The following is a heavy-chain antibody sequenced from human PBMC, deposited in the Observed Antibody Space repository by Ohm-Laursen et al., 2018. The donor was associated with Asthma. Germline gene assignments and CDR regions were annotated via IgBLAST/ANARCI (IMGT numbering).Heavy chain of an antibody. CDR2: ISKSTRTI. Sequence: SLRLSCSASGFTFSPYSMNWVRQAPGKGLEWVSYISKSTRTIKYADSVKGRFTISRDNSKNTLYLQMNSLRHDDTAVYYCARDVMEWYLPAFDFWGQGTLVAVSS. J-gene: IGHJ4*02. CDR3: ARDVMEWYLPAFDF. V-gene: IGHV3-48*02. D-gene: IGHD3-3*01. CDR1: GFTFSPYS.